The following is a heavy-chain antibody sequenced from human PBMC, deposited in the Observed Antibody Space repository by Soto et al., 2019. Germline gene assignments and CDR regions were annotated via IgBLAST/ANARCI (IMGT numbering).Heavy chain of an antibody. D-gene: IGHD6-13*01. J-gene: IGHJ6*02. CDR2: ISGSGGRT. V-gene: IGHV3-23*01. Sequence: GGSLRLSCAASGFTFSSYAMSWVRQAPGKGLEWVSAISGSGGRTYYADSVKGRFTISRDNSKNTLYLQMNSLRAEDTAVYYCAKVPLSSSWYGVAVVGLDVWGQGTTVTVSS. CDR3: AKVPLSSSWYGVAVVGLDV. CDR1: GFTFSSYA.